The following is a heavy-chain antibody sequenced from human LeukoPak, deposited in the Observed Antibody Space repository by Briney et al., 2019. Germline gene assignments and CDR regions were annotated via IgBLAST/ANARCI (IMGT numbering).Heavy chain of an antibody. CDR2: IIPMFGIP. V-gene: IGHV1-69*13. CDR3: KNEAEIWEVLFANY. Sequence: ASVKVSCTAYGITFSSYAINWVRQAPGQGLEWMGGIIPMFGIPNYAQKFQGRVTITADEYKTRAYMELSSMRSEDTAVYFCKNEAEIWEVLFANYWGQGTLITVSS. J-gene: IGHJ4*02. D-gene: IGHD3-16*01. CDR1: GITFSSYA.